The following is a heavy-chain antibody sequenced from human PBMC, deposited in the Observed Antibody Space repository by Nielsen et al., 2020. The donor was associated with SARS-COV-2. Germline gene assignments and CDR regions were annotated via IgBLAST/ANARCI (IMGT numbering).Heavy chain of an antibody. CDR1: VGSISGSNYY. CDR3: ARHEGYANNWYPDY. J-gene: IGHJ4*02. V-gene: IGHV4-39*01. D-gene: IGHD2-2*01. CDR2: MYYSGYS. Sequence: SQTLSLTCAVSVGSISGSNYYWGWIRQPPGKGLEWIGSMYYSGYSFYKPSLKSRVTMSVDTSKNEVSLRLSSVTAADTAVYYCARHEGYANNWYPDYWGQGALVTVSS.